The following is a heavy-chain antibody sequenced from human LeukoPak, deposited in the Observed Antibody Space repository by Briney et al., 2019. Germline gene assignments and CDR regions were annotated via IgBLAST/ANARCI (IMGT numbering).Heavy chain of an antibody. Sequence: GGSLRLSCAASGFTFSNYWMSWVRQAPGKGLEWVANINQDGSGKYYVNSVKGRFTISRDNAENSLYLQMNSLRAEDTAVYYCARDPKGYSGYQGLSREDLFGWGQGTLVTVSS. CDR1: GFTFSNYW. V-gene: IGHV3-7*01. D-gene: IGHD5-12*01. J-gene: IGHJ4*02. CDR3: ARDPKGYSGYQGLSREDLFG. CDR2: INQDGSGK.